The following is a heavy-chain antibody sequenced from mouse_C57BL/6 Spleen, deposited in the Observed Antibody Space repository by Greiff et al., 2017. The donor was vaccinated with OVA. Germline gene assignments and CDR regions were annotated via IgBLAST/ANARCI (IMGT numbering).Heavy chain of an antibody. CDR1: GFTFSDYG. D-gene: IGHD2-4*01. CDR2: ISSGSSTI. CDR3: ARQVYYYYGEGY. V-gene: IGHV5-17*01. J-gene: IGHJ4*01. Sequence: EVKLQESGGDLVKPGGSLKLSCAASGFTFSDYGMHWVRQGPEQGLEWVAYISSGSSTIYYADKVKGRFTISIDNAKTTLFLQMTSLRSEDTAIYYCARQVYYYYGEGYWGQGTSVTVSS.